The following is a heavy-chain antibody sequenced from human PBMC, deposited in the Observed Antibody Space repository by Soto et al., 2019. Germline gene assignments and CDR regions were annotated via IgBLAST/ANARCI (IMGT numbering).Heavy chain of an antibody. CDR3: ARAPWRYCSGGSCYSFDY. V-gene: IGHV4-34*01. Sequence: SETLSLTCAVYGGSFSGYYWSWIRQPPGKGLEWIGEINHSGSTNYNPSLKSRVTISVDTSKNQFSLKLSSVTAADTAVYYCARAPWRYCSGGSCYSFDYWGQGTLVTVSS. CDR2: INHSGST. J-gene: IGHJ4*02. D-gene: IGHD2-15*01. CDR1: GGSFSGYY.